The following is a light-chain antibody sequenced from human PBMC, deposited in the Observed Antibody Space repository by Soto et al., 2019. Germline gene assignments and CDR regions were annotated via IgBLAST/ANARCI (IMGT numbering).Light chain of an antibody. J-gene: IGKJ4*01. CDR2: ATS. V-gene: IGKV3-20*01. CDR1: QSVISTY. CDR3: QQYFRTPLT. Sequence: EIVLTQSPGTLSLSPGERATLSCRASQSVISTYFAWYQHKPGQAPRLLIYATSTRATGVPDRFSGSGSGTDFTLTISRLEPEDVAVYYCQQYFRTPLTFGGGTQVEIK.